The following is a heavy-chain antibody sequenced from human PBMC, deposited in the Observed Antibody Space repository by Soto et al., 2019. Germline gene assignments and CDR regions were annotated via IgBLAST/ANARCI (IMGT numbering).Heavy chain of an antibody. D-gene: IGHD6-6*01. J-gene: IGHJ4*02. CDR2: ISGSGGST. CDR3: AKGKDIVSSSFDY. CDR1: GFTFSSYA. V-gene: IGHV3-23*01. Sequence: GGSMRLSSAAAGFTFSSYAMSWVRQAPGKGLEWVSAISGSGGSTYYADSVKGRFTISRDNSKNTLYLQMNSLRAEDTAVYYCAKGKDIVSSSFDYWGQGTLVTVSS.